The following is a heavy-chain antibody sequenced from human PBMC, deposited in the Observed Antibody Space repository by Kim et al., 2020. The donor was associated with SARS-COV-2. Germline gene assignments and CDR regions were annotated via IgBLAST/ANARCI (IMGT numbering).Heavy chain of an antibody. CDR2: TYYRSKWYN. D-gene: IGHD3-22*01. Sequence: SQTLSLTCAISGDSVSSNSAAWNWIRQSPSRGLEWLGRTYYRSKWYNDYAVSVKSRITINPDTSKNQFSLQLNSVTPEDTAVYYCASSSRFTMIVNGVFDYWGQGTLVTVSS. CDR1: GDSVSSNSAA. V-gene: IGHV6-1*01. J-gene: IGHJ4*02. CDR3: ASSSRFTMIVNGVFDY.